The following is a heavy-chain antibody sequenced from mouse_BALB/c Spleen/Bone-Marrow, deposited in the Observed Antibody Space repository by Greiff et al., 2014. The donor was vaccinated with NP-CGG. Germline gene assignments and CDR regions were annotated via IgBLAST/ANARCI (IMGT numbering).Heavy chain of an antibody. CDR1: GFNIKDTY. CDR3: ARSYGSSPFDY. D-gene: IGHD1-1*01. CDR2: IDPANGNT. J-gene: IGHJ2*01. Sequence: VQLQQSGAELVKPGASVKLSCTASGFNIKDTYMHWVKQRPEQGLEWIGRIDPANGNTKYDPKFQGKATITADTSSNTAYLQLSSLPSEDTAVYYCARSYGSSPFDYWGQGTTLTVSS. V-gene: IGHV14-3*02.